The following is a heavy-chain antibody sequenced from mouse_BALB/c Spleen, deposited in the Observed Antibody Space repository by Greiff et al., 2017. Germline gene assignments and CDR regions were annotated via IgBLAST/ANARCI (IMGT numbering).Heavy chain of an antibody. CDR1: GFNIKDTY. CDR2: IDPANGNT. J-gene: IGHJ4*01. CDR3: ARSGPYGNFIIYAMDY. Sequence: EVQLQESGAELVKPGASVKLSCTASGFNIKDTYMHWVKQRPEQGLEWIGRIDPANGNTKYDPKFQGKATITADTSSNTAYLQLSSLTSEDTAVYYCARSGPYGNFIIYAMDYWGQGTSVTVSS. D-gene: IGHD2-1*01. V-gene: IGHV14-3*02.